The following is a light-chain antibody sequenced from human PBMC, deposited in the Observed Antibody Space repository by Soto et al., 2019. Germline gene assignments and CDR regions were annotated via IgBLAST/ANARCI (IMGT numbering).Light chain of an antibody. J-gene: IGKJ1*01. CDR3: QKYKSETPWT. CDR1: QDIGDY. V-gene: IGKV1-27*01. CDR2: AAS. Sequence: DIQMTQFPSSLSASVGDRVTITCRASQDIGDYLAWYQQRPGKVPKILIYAASTLRSGVPSRFSGSGSGTDFTLTISSLQPEDVATYYCQKYKSETPWTFGQGTKVDIK.